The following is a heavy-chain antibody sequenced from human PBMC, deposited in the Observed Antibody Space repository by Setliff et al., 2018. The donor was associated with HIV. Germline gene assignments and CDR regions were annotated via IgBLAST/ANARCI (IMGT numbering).Heavy chain of an antibody. CDR3: ARGGYHGFGSYGDY. J-gene: IGHJ4*02. Sequence: GASVKVSCKASGYTFSSNYMHWVRQAPGQGLEWMGLINPTGDITFYPQKFQARVTMTRDTSTSTVYLELRSLRSEDTAVYYCARGGYHGFGSYGDYWGQGTLVTVSS. CDR2: INPTGDIT. CDR1: GYTFSSNY. D-gene: IGHD3-10*01. V-gene: IGHV1-46*01.